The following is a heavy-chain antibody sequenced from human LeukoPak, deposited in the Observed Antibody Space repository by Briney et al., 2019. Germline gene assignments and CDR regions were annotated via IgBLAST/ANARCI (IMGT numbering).Heavy chain of an antibody. CDR2: ISGAGDIA. Sequence: GGSVRLSCAASGFLFSRCAMSWVRQAPGKGLEWVSSISGAGDIAHYAESVKGRFTISRDNSGNTLYVQMDSLRAEDTAVYYCAKVKSSLTLIGAWGQGTLVTVSS. CDR1: GFLFSRCA. D-gene: IGHD2-8*01. CDR3: AKVKSSLTLIGA. J-gene: IGHJ5*02. V-gene: IGHV3-23*01.